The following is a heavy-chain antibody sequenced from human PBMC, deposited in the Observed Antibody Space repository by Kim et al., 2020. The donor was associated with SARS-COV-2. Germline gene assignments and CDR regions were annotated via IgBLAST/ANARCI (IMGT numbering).Heavy chain of an antibody. CDR2: IWYDGSNK. CDR3: ARDGGWSGYYRLDY. V-gene: IGHV3-33*01. J-gene: IGHJ4*02. CDR1: GFTFSSYG. D-gene: IGHD3-3*01. Sequence: GGSLRLSCAASGFTFSSYGMHWVRQAPGKGLEWVAVIWYDGSNKYYADSVKGRFTISRDNSKNTLHLQMNSLRAEDTAVYYCARDGGWSGYYRLDYWGQGTLVTVSS.